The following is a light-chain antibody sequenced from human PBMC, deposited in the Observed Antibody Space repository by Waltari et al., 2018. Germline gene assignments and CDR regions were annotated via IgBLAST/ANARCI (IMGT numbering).Light chain of an antibody. CDR3: QVWDSRAV. V-gene: IGLV3-9*01. Sequence: SYELTQPLSVYVALGQTARITCGGNNIGSKNVHWYQQKPDQAPVLVIYRESNRPAGIPERFSGSNSGNTATLTISRAQAGDEADYYCQVWDSRAVFGGGTKLTVL. CDR2: RES. CDR1: NIGSKN. J-gene: IGLJ2*01.